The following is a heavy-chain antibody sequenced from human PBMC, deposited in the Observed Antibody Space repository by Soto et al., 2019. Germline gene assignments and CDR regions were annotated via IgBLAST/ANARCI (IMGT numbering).Heavy chain of an antibody. J-gene: IGHJ5*02. Sequence: EVQLVESGGGLVQPGRSLRLSCAASGFTFDDYAMHWVRQAPGKGLEWVSGISWNSGSIGYADSVKGRFTISRDNAKNSMYLQMNRLRAEDTALYYCAKDVSIGWSSGWFDPWGQGTLVTVSS. D-gene: IGHD6-19*01. CDR3: AKDVSIGWSSGWFDP. V-gene: IGHV3-9*01. CDR1: GFTFDDYA. CDR2: ISWNSGSI.